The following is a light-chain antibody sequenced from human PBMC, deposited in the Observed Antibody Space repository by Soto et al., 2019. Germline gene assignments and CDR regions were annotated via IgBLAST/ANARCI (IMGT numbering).Light chain of an antibody. CDR2: DAS. V-gene: IGKV1-5*01. Sequence: DIQMTQSPSTLSASVGDRVAITCRASDNIGPWVAWYQQKPGKAPKLLIYDASSLESGVPSRFSGSGSGTEFTLTISSLQPDDFATYYCQQYNSYSTFGQGTKVDI. CDR1: DNIGPW. CDR3: QQYNSYST. J-gene: IGKJ1*01.